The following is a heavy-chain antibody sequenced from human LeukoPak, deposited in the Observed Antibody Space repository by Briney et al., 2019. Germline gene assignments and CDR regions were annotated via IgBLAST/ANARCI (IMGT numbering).Heavy chain of an antibody. CDR2: ISAYNGNT. CDR1: GYTFTIYG. Sequence: ASVKVSCKASGYTFTIYGISWVRQAPGQGLEWMGWISAYNGNTNYAQKLQGRVTMTTDTSTSTAYMELRSLRSDDTAVYYCARAVYYDFWSGNDYWGQGTLVTVSS. V-gene: IGHV1-18*01. D-gene: IGHD3-3*01. CDR3: ARAVYYDFWSGNDY. J-gene: IGHJ4*02.